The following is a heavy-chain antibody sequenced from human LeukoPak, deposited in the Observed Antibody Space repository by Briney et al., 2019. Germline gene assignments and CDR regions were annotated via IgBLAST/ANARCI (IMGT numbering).Heavy chain of an antibody. CDR3: ARWALSPFDY. CDR2: IKQDGSAK. CDR1: GFTFSSYW. Sequence: GGSLRLSCAASGFTFSSYWMSWVRQAPGKGLEWVANIKQDGSAKYYVGSVKGRFTISRDNAKNSLYLQMDSLRAEDTAVYYCARWALSPFDYWGQGTLVTVSS. J-gene: IGHJ4*02. V-gene: IGHV3-7*04. D-gene: IGHD3-10*01.